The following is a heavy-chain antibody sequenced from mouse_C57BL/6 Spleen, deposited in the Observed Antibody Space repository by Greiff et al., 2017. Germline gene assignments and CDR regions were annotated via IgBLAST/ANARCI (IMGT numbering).Heavy chain of an antibody. V-gene: IGHV6-6*01. CDR2: IRDKANNHAT. J-gene: IGHJ4*01. D-gene: IGHD1-1*01. CDR1: GFTFSDAW. Sequence: EVKVEESGGGLVQPGGSMKLSCAASGFTFSDAWMDWVRQSPEKGLEWVAEIRDKANNHATYYAESVKGRFTISRDDSKSSVYLQMNSLRAEDTDIYYCTRGYGSSYAMDYWGQGTSVTVSS. CDR3: TRGYGSSYAMDY.